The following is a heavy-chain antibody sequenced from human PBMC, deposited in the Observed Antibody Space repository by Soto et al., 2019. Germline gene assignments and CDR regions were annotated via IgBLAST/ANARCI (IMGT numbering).Heavy chain of an antibody. CDR2: ISWNSGNI. J-gene: IGHJ3*02. V-gene: IGHV3-9*01. Sequence: DVQLVESGGGLVQPGRSLRLSCAASGFVIGGYAMHWVRQAPGKGLEWVSGISWNSGNIGYANSVKGRFTISRDNAKNSLYLQMNSLRAEDTALYYCAKVEGAFDIWGQGTIITVSS. CDR1: GFVIGGYA. CDR3: AKVEGAFDI.